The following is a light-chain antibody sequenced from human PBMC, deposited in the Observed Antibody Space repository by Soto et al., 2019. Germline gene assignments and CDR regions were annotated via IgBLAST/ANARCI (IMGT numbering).Light chain of an antibody. J-gene: IGKJ2*01. CDR1: QSISSW. CDR2: DAS. CDR3: QQYNSYSPMYT. V-gene: IGKV1-5*01. Sequence: DIQMTQSPSTLSASVGDRVTITCRASQSISSWLARYQQKPGKAPNLLIYDASSLESGVPSRFSCSGSGTEFTLTISSLQPDDFATYYCQQYNSYSPMYTFGQGTKLEIK.